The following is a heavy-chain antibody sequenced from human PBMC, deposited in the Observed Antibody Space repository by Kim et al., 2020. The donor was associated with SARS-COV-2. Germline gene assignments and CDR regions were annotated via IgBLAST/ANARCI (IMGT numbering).Heavy chain of an antibody. D-gene: IGHD6-19*01. CDR2: T. Sequence: TDYNPSLKSRVTISVDTSKNQFSLKLSSVTAADTAVYYCARVGSGWYFDYWGQGTLVTVSS. J-gene: IGHJ4*02. CDR3: ARVGSGWYFDY. V-gene: IGHV4-39*07.